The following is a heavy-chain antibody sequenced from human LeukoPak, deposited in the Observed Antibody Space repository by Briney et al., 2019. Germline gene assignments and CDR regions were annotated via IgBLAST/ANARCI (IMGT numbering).Heavy chain of an antibody. CDR2: INWNGGGT. D-gene: IGHD1-7*01. CDR3: AKDIDSGTTGPCDY. CDR1: GYSFKDYG. Sequence: GGSLRLSCAATGYSFKDYGMHWVRQPPGKGLEWVSAINWNGGGTDYADSVKGRFTISRDNAKNSLYLQMNSLRAEDTALYYCAKDIDSGTTGPCDYWGQGTLVTVSS. V-gene: IGHV3-9*01. J-gene: IGHJ4*02.